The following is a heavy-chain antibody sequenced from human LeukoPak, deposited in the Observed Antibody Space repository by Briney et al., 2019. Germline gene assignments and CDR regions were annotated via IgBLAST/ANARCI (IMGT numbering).Heavy chain of an antibody. CDR3: ARDRPAYLRSPTAADY. Sequence: GGSLRLSCAASGFSFTTYWMGWVRQAPGKGLEWVANIKQDGTEKYYVDSVKGRFTISRDNAKNTLYLQMNSLRAEDTAVYYCARDRPAYLRSPTAADYWGQGTLVTVSS. CDR2: IKQDGTEK. CDR1: GFSFTTYW. D-gene: IGHD4-17*01. V-gene: IGHV3-7*01. J-gene: IGHJ4*02.